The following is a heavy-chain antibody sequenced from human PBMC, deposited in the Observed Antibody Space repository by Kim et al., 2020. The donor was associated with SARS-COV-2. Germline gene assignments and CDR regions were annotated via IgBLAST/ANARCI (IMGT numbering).Heavy chain of an antibody. D-gene: IGHD3-3*01. Sequence: SGKGRFTISRDNAKNSLYLQMNSLRAEDTAVYYCATYDFWSGTIAGGMDVWGQGTTVTVSS. J-gene: IGHJ6*02. CDR3: ATYDFWSGTIAGGMDV. V-gene: IGHV3-21*01.